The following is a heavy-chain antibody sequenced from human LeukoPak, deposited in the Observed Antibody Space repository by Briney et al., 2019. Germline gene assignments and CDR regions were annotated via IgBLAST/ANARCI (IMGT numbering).Heavy chain of an antibody. CDR1: GDSVSSNSAA. Sequence: SQTPSLTCAIYGDSVSSNSAALNWIRQSPSRGLEWLVRTYYRSKWYNDYAVSVKSRVTINPDTSKNQFSLQLNSVTPEDTAVYYCARDYYDSSGYFDYWGQGTLVTVSS. CDR2: TYYRSKWYN. V-gene: IGHV6-1*01. CDR3: ARDYYDSSGYFDY. J-gene: IGHJ4*02. D-gene: IGHD3-22*01.